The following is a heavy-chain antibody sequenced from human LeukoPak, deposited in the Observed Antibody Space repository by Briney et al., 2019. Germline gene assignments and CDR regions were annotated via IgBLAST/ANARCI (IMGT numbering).Heavy chain of an antibody. J-gene: IGHJ3*02. D-gene: IGHD2-2*01. Sequence: SETLSLTCTVSGGSISSRSYYWGWIRQPPGKGLEWIGSIYYSGSTYYNPSLKSRVTISVDTSKNQFSLKLSSVTAADTAVYYCARQSPSDAFDIWGQGTMVTVSS. CDR2: IYYSGST. CDR3: ARQSPSDAFDI. V-gene: IGHV4-39*01. CDR1: GGSISSRSYY.